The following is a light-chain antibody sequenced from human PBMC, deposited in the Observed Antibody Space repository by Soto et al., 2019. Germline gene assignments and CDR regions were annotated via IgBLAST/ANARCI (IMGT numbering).Light chain of an antibody. CDR1: QSLLYSDGDNY. V-gene: IGKV2-28*01. J-gene: IGKJ1*01. Sequence: DVVMTQSPLSLPVTPGEPASISCRSSQSLLYSDGDNYLDWYLQKPGQSPQLLVYLGSNRASGDPDRFSGSGSGTDFTLKISRVEAEDVGVYYCVQSLQSPPWTFGQGTKVDI. CDR2: LGS. CDR3: VQSLQSPPWT.